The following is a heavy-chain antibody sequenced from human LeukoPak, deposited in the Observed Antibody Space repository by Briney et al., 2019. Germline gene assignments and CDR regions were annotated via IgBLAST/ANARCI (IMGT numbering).Heavy chain of an antibody. CDR3: ARDDRVYDSRGWHAWAYYYGMDV. D-gene: IGHD6-19*01. J-gene: IGHJ6*04. CDR2: ISYDGSNK. CDR1: GFTFSSYA. V-gene: IGHV3-30-3*01. Sequence: GGSLRLSCAASGFTFSSYAMHWVRQAPGKGLEWVAVISYDGSNKYYADSVKGRFTISRDNSKNTLYLLMNSLRAEDTAVYYWARDDRVYDSRGWHAWAYYYGMDVGGKGTRVTVPS.